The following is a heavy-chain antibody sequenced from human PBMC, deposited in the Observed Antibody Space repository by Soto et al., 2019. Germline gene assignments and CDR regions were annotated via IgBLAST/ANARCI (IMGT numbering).Heavy chain of an antibody. V-gene: IGHV3-48*01. CDR2: ISSSSSTI. J-gene: IGHJ5*02. Sequence: PGGSLSLSCAASGFTFSSYWMNWVRQAPGKGLEWVSYISSSSSTIYYADSVKGRFTISRDNAKNSLYLQMNSLRAEDTAVYYCARTLLWFGESSGEGWFDPWGQGTLVTVSS. CDR1: GFTFSSYW. D-gene: IGHD3-10*01. CDR3: ARTLLWFGESSGEGWFDP.